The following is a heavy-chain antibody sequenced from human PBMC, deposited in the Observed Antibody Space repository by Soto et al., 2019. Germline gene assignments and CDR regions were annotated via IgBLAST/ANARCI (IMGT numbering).Heavy chain of an antibody. D-gene: IGHD2-2*01. Sequence: EVQLLESGGGLVQPGGSLRLSCVGSGFTFINYAMNWVRQTPGKGLEWLSTISGGGDRTFDADTVKGRFTSSRDNSKNTVDLQMHSLRADDTAVYYWARKVLDSTSRPDWWYFDLWGRGTLVTVSS. CDR2: ISGGGDRT. CDR3: ARKVLDSTSRPDWWYFDL. V-gene: IGHV3-23*01. J-gene: IGHJ2*01. CDR1: GFTFINYA.